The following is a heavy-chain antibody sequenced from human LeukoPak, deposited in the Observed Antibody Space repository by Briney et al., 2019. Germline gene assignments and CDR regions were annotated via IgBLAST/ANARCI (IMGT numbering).Heavy chain of an antibody. Sequence: PSETLSLTXTVSGGSIGSGDYYWSWIGQPPGKGLEWIGYIYYSGSTYYNPSLKSRVTISVDTSKNQFSLKLSSVTAADTAVYYCARGSYYDYFDYWGQGTLVTVSS. CDR2: IYYSGST. J-gene: IGHJ4*02. CDR3: ARGSYYDYFDY. CDR1: GGSIGSGDYY. V-gene: IGHV4-30-4*08. D-gene: IGHD1-26*01.